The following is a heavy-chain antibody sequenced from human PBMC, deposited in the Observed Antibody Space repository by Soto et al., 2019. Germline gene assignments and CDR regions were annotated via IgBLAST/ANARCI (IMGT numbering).Heavy chain of an antibody. CDR1: GGSISSGGYY. J-gene: IGHJ4*02. D-gene: IGHD3-10*01. CDR3: ARDLSYSSGH. CDR2: ISYSGST. V-gene: IGHV4-31*03. Sequence: SETLSLTCTVSGGSISSGGYYWSWIRQHPGTGLEWIGYISYSGSTYYNPSLKSRVTISVDKSKNQFSLKLSSVTAADTAVYYCARDLSYSSGHWGQGTLVTVSS.